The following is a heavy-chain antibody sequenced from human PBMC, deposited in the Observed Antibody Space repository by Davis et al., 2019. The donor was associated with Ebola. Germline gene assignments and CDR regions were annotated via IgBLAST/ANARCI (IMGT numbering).Heavy chain of an antibody. D-gene: IGHD1-26*01. J-gene: IGHJ4*02. CDR1: GDSIGSSSYY. V-gene: IGHV4-39*01. CDR2: IYYSGST. CDR3: ARPHGATTYFDY. Sequence: SETLSLTCTVSGDSIGSSSYYWGWIRQPPGKGLEWIGSIYYSGSTYYNPSLKSRVTISVDTSKNQFSLKLSSVTAADTAVYYCARPHGATTYFDYWGQGTLVTVSS.